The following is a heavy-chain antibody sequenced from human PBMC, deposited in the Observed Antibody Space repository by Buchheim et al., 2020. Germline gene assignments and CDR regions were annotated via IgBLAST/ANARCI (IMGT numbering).Heavy chain of an antibody. CDR1: GFTFSSYE. CDR2: ISSSGSTI. V-gene: IGHV3-48*03. Sequence: EVQLVESGGGLVQPGGSLRLSCAASGFTFSSYEMNWVRQAPGKGLEWVSYISSSGSTIYYADSVKGRFTISRENAKNSLYLQMNSLRAEDTAVYYCARFQVRSSSWIYYYYGMDVWGQGTT. J-gene: IGHJ6*02. CDR3: ARFQVRSSSWIYYYYGMDV. D-gene: IGHD6-13*01.